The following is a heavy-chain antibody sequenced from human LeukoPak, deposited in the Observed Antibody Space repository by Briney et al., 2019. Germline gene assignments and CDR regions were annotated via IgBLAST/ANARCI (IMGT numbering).Heavy chain of an antibody. CDR3: ARTSVTTSDLYYYYMDV. CDR1: GYTFTDYY. Sequence: ASVKVSCKASGYTFTDYYLHWVRQAPGQGLEWMGWINLNSGGTNSAQKFQGRVTMTRDTSISTAYMELSRLRSDDTAVYYCARTSVTTSDLYYYYMDVWGKGTTVTVSS. V-gene: IGHV1-2*02. D-gene: IGHD4-17*01. J-gene: IGHJ6*03. CDR2: INLNSGGT.